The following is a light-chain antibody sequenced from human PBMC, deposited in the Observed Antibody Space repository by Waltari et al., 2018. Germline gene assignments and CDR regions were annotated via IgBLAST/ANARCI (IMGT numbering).Light chain of an antibody. CDR1: QTITSY. J-gene: IGKJ2*01. V-gene: IGKV1-39*01. Sequence: IQMTQSPASLSASVGDRVTITCRASQTITSYLNWYQHRPGKPPQLLIFAASRLQNGVPSRFSGSGSGTTFSLTISNVQPEDFATYFCQQTYSSPYTFGQGTKVDIQ. CDR3: QQTYSSPYT. CDR2: AAS.